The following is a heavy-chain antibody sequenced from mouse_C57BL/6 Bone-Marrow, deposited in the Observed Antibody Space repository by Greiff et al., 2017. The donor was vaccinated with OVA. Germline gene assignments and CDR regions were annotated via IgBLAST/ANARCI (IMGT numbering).Heavy chain of an antibody. Sequence: VQLQQSDAELVKPGASVKISCKVSGYTFTDHTIHWMKQRPEQGLEWIGYIYPRDGSTKYNEKFKGKATLTADKSSSTAYMQLNSLTSEDSAVYFCARGAYGSPPYWYFDVWGTGTTVTVSS. V-gene: IGHV1-78*01. CDR2: IYPRDGST. J-gene: IGHJ1*03. CDR1: GYTFTDHT. CDR3: ARGAYGSPPYWYFDV. D-gene: IGHD1-1*01.